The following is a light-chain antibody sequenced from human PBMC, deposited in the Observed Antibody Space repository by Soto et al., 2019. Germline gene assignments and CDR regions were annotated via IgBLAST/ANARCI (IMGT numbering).Light chain of an antibody. V-gene: IGKV1-39*01. CDR3: QQTYSTPLT. J-gene: IGKJ3*01. Sequence: DIQMTQSPSSLSASIGDRVTITCRASHSITIYLSWYQLKPGKAPKLLIYAASSLQSGVPSRFSGSGSGTDFTLTITSLQPEDFATYYCQQTYSTPLTFGPGTKVDIK. CDR2: AAS. CDR1: HSITIY.